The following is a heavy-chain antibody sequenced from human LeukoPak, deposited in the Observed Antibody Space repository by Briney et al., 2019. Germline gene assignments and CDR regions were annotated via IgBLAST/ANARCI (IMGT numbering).Heavy chain of an antibody. CDR3: AREGSSWYRGTFEY. CDR2: IYHSGST. Sequence: SETLSLTCTVSGGSISSGGYYWSWIRQPPGKGLEWIGYIYHSGSTYYNPSLKSRVTISVDRSKNQFSLKLSSVAAADPAAFYCAREGSSWYRGTFEYWGQGTLVTASS. V-gene: IGHV4-30-2*01. CDR1: GGSISSGGYY. D-gene: IGHD6-13*01. J-gene: IGHJ4*02.